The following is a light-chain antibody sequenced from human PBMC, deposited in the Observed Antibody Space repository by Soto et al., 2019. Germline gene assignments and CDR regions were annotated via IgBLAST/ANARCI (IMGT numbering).Light chain of an antibody. V-gene: IGKV1-5*03. Sequence: DIQMTQSPSTLSASVGDRVTITCRARQSISSWLAWYQQKPGKAPNLLISRASRLESGVPSSFSGSGSGTEFTLTIRSMQADDVGTFYGQHCGGHWTFGHGTKVESK. CDR1: QSISSW. CDR2: RAS. J-gene: IGKJ1*01. CDR3: QHCGGHWT.